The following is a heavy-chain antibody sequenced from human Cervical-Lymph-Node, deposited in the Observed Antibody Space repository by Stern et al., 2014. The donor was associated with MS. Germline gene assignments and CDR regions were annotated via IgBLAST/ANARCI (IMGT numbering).Heavy chain of an antibody. Sequence: EVQLVESGGGLVQPGGSLRLSCAAFGFNFRSYVMHWVRQVPGEGLVWVSRINHDAIDSQYADSVKGRLTISRDNANNTLSLQMSDLRVDDTAVYYCAADVDFTIDYWGQGVLVTVSS. CDR2: INHDAIDS. CDR3: AADVDFTIDY. D-gene: IGHD3-3*01. CDR1: GFNFRSYV. J-gene: IGHJ4*02. V-gene: IGHV3-74*02.